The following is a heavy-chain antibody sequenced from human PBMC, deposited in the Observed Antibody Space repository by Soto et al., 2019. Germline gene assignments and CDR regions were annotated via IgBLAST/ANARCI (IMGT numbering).Heavy chain of an antibody. D-gene: IGHD6-6*01. Sequence: QVQLVESGGGVVQPGRSLRLSCAASGFTFSSYAMHWVRQAPGKGLEWVAVISYDGSNKYYADSVKGRFTISRDNSKNTLHLQMDGLRAEDTAVYYCARSRLYSSSSPLDWFDPWGQGTLVTVSS. CDR2: ISYDGSNK. CDR1: GFTFSSYA. V-gene: IGHV3-30-3*01. J-gene: IGHJ5*02. CDR3: ARSRLYSSSSPLDWFDP.